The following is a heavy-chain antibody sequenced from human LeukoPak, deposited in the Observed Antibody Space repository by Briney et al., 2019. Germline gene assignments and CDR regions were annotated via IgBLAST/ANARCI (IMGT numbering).Heavy chain of an antibody. V-gene: IGHV3-7*03. J-gene: IGHJ4*02. CDR2: IKQDVSEK. CDR3: AKDRRDCTVTSCSFSDY. Sequence: PGGSLRLSCAASGFTFSSYWMSWVRQAPGKGLEWVANIKQDVSEKYYVDSVKGRFTISRDNAKNSLYLQMNSLRAEDTAVYYCAKDRRDCTVTSCSFSDYWGQGTLVTVSS. D-gene: IGHD2-2*01. CDR1: GFTFSSYW.